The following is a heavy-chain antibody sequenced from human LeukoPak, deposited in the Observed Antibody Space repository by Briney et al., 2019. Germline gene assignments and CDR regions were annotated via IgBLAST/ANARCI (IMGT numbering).Heavy chain of an antibody. J-gene: IGHJ4*02. V-gene: IGHV1-2*02. Sequence: ASVKVSCKASGYTFTGYYMHWVRQAPGQGLEWMGWINPNSGGTDYAQKFQGRVTMTRDTSISTAYMELSRLRSDDTAVYYCARVGRLGANVFDYWGQGTLVTVSS. D-gene: IGHD5-12*01. CDR2: INPNSGGT. CDR3: ARVGRLGANVFDY. CDR1: GYTFTGYY.